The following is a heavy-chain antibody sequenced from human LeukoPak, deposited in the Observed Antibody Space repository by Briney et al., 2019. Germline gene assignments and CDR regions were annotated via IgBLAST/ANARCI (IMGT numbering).Heavy chain of an antibody. CDR3: ARTGDSTGYYVWLDP. Sequence: ASVKVSCKASGYTFTSYDINWVRQATGQGLEWMGWMNPNSGNTGYAQKFQGRVTMTRNTSISTAYMELSSLRDEDTAVYYCARTGDSTGYYVWLDPWGQGTLVTVSS. V-gene: IGHV1-8*01. CDR1: GYTFTSYD. J-gene: IGHJ5*02. CDR2: MNPNSGNT. D-gene: IGHD6-19*01.